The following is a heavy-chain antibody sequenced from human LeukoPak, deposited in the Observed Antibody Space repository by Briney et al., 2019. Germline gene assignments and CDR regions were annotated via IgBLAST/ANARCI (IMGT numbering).Heavy chain of an antibody. Sequence: GWSLRLSCPASGFTFSSYAMSWVRQAPGKGLEWVSAISGSGGSTYYADSVKGRFTISRDNSKNTLYLQMNSLRAEDTAVYYCAKWGAYYYGSGSYSELDYWGRGTLVTVSS. CDR2: ISGSGGST. D-gene: IGHD3-10*01. CDR3: AKWGAYYYGSGSYSELDY. CDR1: GFTFSSYA. V-gene: IGHV3-23*01. J-gene: IGHJ4*02.